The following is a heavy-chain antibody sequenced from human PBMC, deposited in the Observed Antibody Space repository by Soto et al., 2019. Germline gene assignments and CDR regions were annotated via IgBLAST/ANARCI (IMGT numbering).Heavy chain of an antibody. Sequence: SETLSLTCAVSGGSISSGGYSWSWIRQPPGKGLEWIGYIYHSGSTYYNPSLKSRVTISVDRSKNQFSLKLSSVTAADTAVYYCARVPHSYEYSSSYYFDYWGQGTLVTVSS. D-gene: IGHD6-6*01. J-gene: IGHJ4*02. CDR1: GGSISSGGYS. CDR3: ARVPHSYEYSSSYYFDY. CDR2: IYHSGST. V-gene: IGHV4-30-2*01.